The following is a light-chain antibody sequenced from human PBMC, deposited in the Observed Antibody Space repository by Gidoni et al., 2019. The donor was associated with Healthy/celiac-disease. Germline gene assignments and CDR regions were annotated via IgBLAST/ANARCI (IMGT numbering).Light chain of an antibody. J-gene: IGKJ2*01. CDR1: QSIVYIDGNSY. V-gene: IGKV2-30*01. CDR2: KVT. CDR3: MQGTHRPPT. Sequence: DVVMTQSPLSLPVTLGQPASISCRSRQSIVYIDGNSYLNWLQQRPGQSPRRLLYKVTSRDAGVPGRFGGGGSGTDFPLISRRVDAEDVGDYYCMQGTHRPPTFGQGTKLEIK.